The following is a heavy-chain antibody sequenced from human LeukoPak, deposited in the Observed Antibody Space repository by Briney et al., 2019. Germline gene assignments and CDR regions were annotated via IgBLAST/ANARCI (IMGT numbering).Heavy chain of an antibody. J-gene: IGHJ3*02. CDR2: INPNSGGT. D-gene: IGHD1-14*01. CDR3: ARELTGMRAFDI. CDR1: GYTFTGYY. V-gene: IGHV1-2*02. Sequence: ASVTVSCKASGYTFTGYYMHWVRQAPGQGLEWMGWINPNSGGTNYAQKFQGRVTMTRDTSNSTAYMELSRLRSDDTAVYYCARELTGMRAFDIWGQGTMVTVSS.